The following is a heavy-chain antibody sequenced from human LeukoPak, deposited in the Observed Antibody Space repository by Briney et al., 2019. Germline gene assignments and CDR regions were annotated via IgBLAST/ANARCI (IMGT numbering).Heavy chain of an antibody. J-gene: IGHJ6*03. CDR1: GFILSRYT. D-gene: IGHD2-2*01. Sequence: PGGSLRLSCAASGFILSRYTMNWVRQAPGKRLEWVSSISSTGTYIYYADSVKGRFTISRDNAKNSLYMQMNSLRAEDTAVYYCARENIVVVPAASRYLDVWGKGTTVTVSS. CDR3: ARENIVVVPAASRYLDV. V-gene: IGHV3-21*01. CDR2: ISSTGTYI.